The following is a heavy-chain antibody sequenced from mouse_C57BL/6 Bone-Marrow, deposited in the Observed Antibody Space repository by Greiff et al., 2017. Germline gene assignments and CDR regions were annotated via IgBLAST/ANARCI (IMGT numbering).Heavy chain of an antibody. CDR1: GFTFSDYY. Sequence: EVQGVESGGGLVQPGGSLKLSCAASGFTFSDYYMYWVRQTPEKRLEWVAYISNGGGSTYYPDTVKGRFTISRDNAKNTLYLQMSRLKSEDTAMYYCARHNWDNFDYWGQGTTLTVSS. D-gene: IGHD4-1*01. CDR3: ARHNWDNFDY. CDR2: ISNGGGST. J-gene: IGHJ2*01. V-gene: IGHV5-12*01.